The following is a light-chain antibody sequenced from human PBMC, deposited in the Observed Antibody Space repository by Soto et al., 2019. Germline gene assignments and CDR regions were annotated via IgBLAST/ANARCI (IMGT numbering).Light chain of an antibody. CDR1: QSVLYSSNNKNY. CDR3: PQYYSTPRT. Sequence: DIVMTQSPDSLAVSLGERATINCKSSQSVLYSSNNKNYLAWYQQKPGQPPKLLIYWASTRESGVPDRFSGSGSGTDFTLTISSLQAEDVAVYYCPQYYSTPRTFGGGTKVEIK. J-gene: IGKJ4*01. CDR2: WAS. V-gene: IGKV4-1*01.